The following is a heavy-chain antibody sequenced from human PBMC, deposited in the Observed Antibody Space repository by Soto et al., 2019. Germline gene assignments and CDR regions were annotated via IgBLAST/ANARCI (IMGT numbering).Heavy chain of an antibody. V-gene: IGHV1-69*06. CDR2: IIPIFGTA. J-gene: IGHJ6*02. CDR1: GGTFSSYA. CDR3: ARDKDSSSWSPYYYYGMDV. D-gene: IGHD6-13*01. Sequence: QVQLVQSGAEVKKPGSSVKVSCKASGGTFSSYAISWVRQAPGQGLEWMGGIIPIFGTANYAQKFQGRVTITADKSTSTAYMELSSLRSEDTAVYYCARDKDSSSWSPYYYYGMDVWGQGTTVTVSS.